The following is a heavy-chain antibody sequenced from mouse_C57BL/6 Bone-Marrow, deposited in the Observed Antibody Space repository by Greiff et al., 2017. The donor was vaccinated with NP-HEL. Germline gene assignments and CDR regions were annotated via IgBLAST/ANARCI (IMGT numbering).Heavy chain of an antibody. D-gene: IGHD4-1*01. CDR1: GFSLSTSGMG. J-gene: IGHJ4*01. CDR3: ARRALLGRKFDYAMDY. V-gene: IGHV8-12*01. Sequence: QVTLKESGPGILQSSQTLSLTCSFSGFSLSTSGMGVSWIRQPSGKGLEWLAHIYWDDDKRYNPSLKSRHTIAKDTSRNQVFLKITSVDTADTATYYCARRALLGRKFDYAMDYWGQGTSVTVSS. CDR2: IYWDDDK.